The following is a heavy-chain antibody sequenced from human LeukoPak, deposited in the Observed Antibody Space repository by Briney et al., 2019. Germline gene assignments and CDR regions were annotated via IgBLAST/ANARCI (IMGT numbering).Heavy chain of an antibody. CDR3: ARDQYYYYYMDV. V-gene: IGHV1-2*02. Sequence: ASVKVSCKASGFIFTGYYMHWVRQAPGQGLEWMGWINPNSGGTNYAQKFQGRVTMTRDTSISTAYMELSRLRSDDTAVYYCARDQYYYYYMDVWGKGTTVTISS. CDR2: INPNSGGT. CDR1: GFIFTGYY. J-gene: IGHJ6*03.